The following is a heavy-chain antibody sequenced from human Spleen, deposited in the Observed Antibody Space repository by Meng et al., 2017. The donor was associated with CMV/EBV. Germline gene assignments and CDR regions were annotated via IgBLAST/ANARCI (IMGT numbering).Heavy chain of an antibody. CDR2: ISVYNGDT. J-gene: IGHJ5*02. CDR1: GYTFRSYD. V-gene: IGHV1-18*01. D-gene: IGHD3-9*01. CDR3: ARKFYDVLPGHYSLDP. Sequence: ASVKVSCKAHGYTFRSYDIIWVRQAPGQGLEWMGWISVYNGDTKYAQKFQGRVTMTTETSTNTAYMEVRSLRSDDTAVYYCARKFYDVLPGHYSLDPWGQGTLVTVSS.